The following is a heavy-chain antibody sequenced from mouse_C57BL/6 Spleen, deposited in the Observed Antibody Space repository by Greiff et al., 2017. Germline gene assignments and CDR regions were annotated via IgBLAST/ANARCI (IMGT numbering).Heavy chain of an antibody. J-gene: IGHJ3*01. CDR3: APLGGDSSGYFAY. D-gene: IGHD3-2*02. CDR2: INPNYGTT. Sequence: VQLQQSGPELVKPGASVKISCKASGYSFTDYNMNWVKQSNGKSLEWIGVINPNYGTTSYNQKFKGKATLTVAQSSSTSYMQLDSLTSEDSAVYYCAPLGGDSSGYFAYWGQGTLVTVSA. CDR1: GYSFTDYN. V-gene: IGHV1-39*01.